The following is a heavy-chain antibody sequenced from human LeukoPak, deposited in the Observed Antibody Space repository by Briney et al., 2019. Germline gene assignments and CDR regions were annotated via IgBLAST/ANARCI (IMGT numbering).Heavy chain of an antibody. D-gene: IGHD2-2*01. CDR2: IYYTGST. CDR3: ARLRGYCSSNSCYPLGY. Sequence: NPSETLSLTCTVSGGSISSSSYYWGWIRQPPGKGLEWIGSIYYTGSTYYNPSLKSRVTISIDTSKNQFSLTLTSVTAADTAVYYCARLRGYCSSNSCYPLGYWGQGTLVTVSS. CDR1: GGSISSSSYY. V-gene: IGHV4-39*01. J-gene: IGHJ4*02.